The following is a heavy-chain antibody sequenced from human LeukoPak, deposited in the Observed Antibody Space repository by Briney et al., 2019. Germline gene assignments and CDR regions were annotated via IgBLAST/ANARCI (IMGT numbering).Heavy chain of an antibody. CDR1: GYAFSSYA. V-gene: IGHV3-30-3*01. CDR3: ARVQSGSDAFDI. Sequence: GGSLRLSCAASGYAFSSYAMHWVRQAPGKGPEWVAAISTDGSNKFYADSEKGRFTFSRDNSKNTLYLQMNSLRVEDTATYYCARVQSGSDAFDIWGQGRMVTVSS. CDR2: ISTDGSNK. J-gene: IGHJ3*02.